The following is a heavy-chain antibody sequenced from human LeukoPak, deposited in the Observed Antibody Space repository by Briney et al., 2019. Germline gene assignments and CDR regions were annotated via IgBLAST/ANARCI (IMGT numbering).Heavy chain of an antibody. CDR3: AIGPRQKRGLSTY. CDR2: ISSSGSST. D-gene: IGHD3/OR15-3a*01. J-gene: IGHJ4*02. Sequence: VWSVRLSCAVSGFTFSSYAMSWVRQAPGKGLEWVSGISSSGSSTNCTDSVKGGFTISRDNSKNTLYLQMDSLRVEDTATYYCAIGPRQKRGLSTYWGQGALVP. V-gene: IGHV3-23*01. CDR1: GFTFSSYA.